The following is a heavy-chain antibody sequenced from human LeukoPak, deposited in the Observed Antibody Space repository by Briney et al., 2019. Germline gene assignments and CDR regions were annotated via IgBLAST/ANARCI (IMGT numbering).Heavy chain of an antibody. Sequence: GASVRVSCKASGYTFTGYYMHWVRQAPGQGLEWMGWINPNSGGTNYAQKFQGRVTMTRDTSISTAYMELSRLRSDDTAVYYCARGGSRIAVAGNYYYYYMDVWGKGTTVTVSS. CDR2: INPNSGGT. CDR3: ARGGSRIAVAGNYYYYYMDV. J-gene: IGHJ6*03. V-gene: IGHV1-2*02. D-gene: IGHD6-19*01. CDR1: GYTFTGYY.